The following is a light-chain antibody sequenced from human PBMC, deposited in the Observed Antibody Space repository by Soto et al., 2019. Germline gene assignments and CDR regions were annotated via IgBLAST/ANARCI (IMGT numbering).Light chain of an antibody. CDR1: SSDVGGYNY. CDR3: SSYTSSRTYVV. V-gene: IGLV2-14*01. Sequence: QSALTQPASVSGSPGQSITISCTGTSSDVGGYNYVSWYQQHPGKAPKLMIYDVSNRPSGVTNRYSGSKSGNTASLTISGLQAEDEGDYYCSSYTSSRTYVVFGGGTKLTVL. J-gene: IGLJ2*01. CDR2: DVS.